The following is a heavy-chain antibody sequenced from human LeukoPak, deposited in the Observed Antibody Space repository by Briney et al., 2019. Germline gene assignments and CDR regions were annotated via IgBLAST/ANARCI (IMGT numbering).Heavy chain of an antibody. CDR1: GFTFSSYA. Sequence: GGSLGLSCAASGFTFSSYAMSWVRQAPGKGLDWVSTISGSGGSTYYAESVKGRFTISRDNSKNTLYMQMNSLRAEDTAVYYCAKYSYGSGGGDAFDIWGQGTMVTVSS. V-gene: IGHV3-23*01. J-gene: IGHJ3*02. CDR3: AKYSYGSGGGDAFDI. CDR2: ISGSGGST. D-gene: IGHD3-10*01.